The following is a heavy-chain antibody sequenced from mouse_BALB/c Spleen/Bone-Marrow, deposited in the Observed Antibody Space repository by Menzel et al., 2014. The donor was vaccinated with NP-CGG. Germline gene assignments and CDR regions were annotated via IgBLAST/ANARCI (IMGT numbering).Heavy chain of an antibody. V-gene: IGHV3-2*02. CDR3: ARGRAAWFAY. CDR2: ISYSGTT. CDR1: GYSITSDYA. D-gene: IGHD3-3*01. J-gene: IGHJ3*01. Sequence: EVKLVESGPGLVKPSQSLSLPCTVTGYSITSDYAWNWIRQFPGNKLEWMGYISYSGTTSYNPSLKSRISITRDTSKNQFFLQLNSVTTEDTATYYCARGRAAWFAYWGQGTLVTVSA.